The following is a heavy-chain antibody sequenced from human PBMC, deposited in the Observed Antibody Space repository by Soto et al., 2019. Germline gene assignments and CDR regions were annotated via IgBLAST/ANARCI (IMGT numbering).Heavy chain of an antibody. D-gene: IGHD2-15*01. CDR1: GGSISSYY. V-gene: IGHV4-59*01. Sequence: SETLSLTCTVSGGSISSYYWSWIRQPPGKGLEWIGYIYYSGSTNYNPSIKSRVTISVDTSKNQFSLKLSSVTAADTALFFCASLLGYCSGGSCSWYFDYWGQGTLVTVSS. CDR2: IYYSGST. J-gene: IGHJ4*02. CDR3: ASLLGYCSGGSCSWYFDY.